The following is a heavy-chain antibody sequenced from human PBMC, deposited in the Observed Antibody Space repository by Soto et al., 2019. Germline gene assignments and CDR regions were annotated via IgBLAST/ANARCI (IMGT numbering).Heavy chain of an antibody. V-gene: IGHV4-30-2*01. D-gene: IGHD3-9*01. CDR1: GGSISSGGYS. CDR3: ARASDILTGYSFFDY. CDR2: IYHSGST. J-gene: IGHJ4*02. Sequence: SETLSLTCTVSGGSISSGGYSWSWIRQPPGKGLEWIGYIYHSGSTYYNPSLKSRVTISVDRSKNQFSLKLSSVTAADTAVYYCARASDILTGYSFFDYWGQGTLVTV.